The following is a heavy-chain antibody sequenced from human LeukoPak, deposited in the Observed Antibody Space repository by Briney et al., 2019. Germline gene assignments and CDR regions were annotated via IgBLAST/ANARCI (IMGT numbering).Heavy chain of an antibody. CDR2: INAGNGNT. D-gene: IGHD6-6*01. CDR1: GYTFTSYA. CDR3: ARDLRPTHYYYYSGMDV. Sequence: ASVKVSCKASGYTFTSYAMHWVRQAPGQRLEWMGWINAGNGNTKYSQKFQGRVTITRDTSASTAYMELSSLRSEDTAVYYCARDLRPTHYYYYSGMDVWGQGTTVTVSS. V-gene: IGHV1-3*01. J-gene: IGHJ6*02.